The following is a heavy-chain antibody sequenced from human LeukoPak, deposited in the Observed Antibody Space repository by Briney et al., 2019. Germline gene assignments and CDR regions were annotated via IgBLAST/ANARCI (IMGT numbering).Heavy chain of an antibody. CDR3: AKDGYDFWSAYQIDL. CDR2: ISGSDGST. Sequence: GGSLRLSCAASGFTFSNYAMNWVPQAPGKGLECVSEISGSDGSTYYSDSVTGRFTISRDNLQNTLYLQMSSLRADDTAVYYCAKDGYDFWSAYQIDLWGQGTLVTVSS. V-gene: IGHV3-23*01. D-gene: IGHD3-3*01. J-gene: IGHJ5*02. CDR1: GFTFSNYA.